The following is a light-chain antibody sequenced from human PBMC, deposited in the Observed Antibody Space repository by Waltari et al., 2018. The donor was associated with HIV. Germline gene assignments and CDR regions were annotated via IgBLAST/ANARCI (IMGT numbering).Light chain of an antibody. CDR2: DAS. J-gene: IGKJ5*01. V-gene: IGKV3-11*01. Sequence: TQSPATLSLSPGEGATLSCSASQRVGSYLSWYQHKPGQAPRLLIYDASNRATGIPARFSGGGSGTDFTLTISSLEPDDFALYYCQQRRSWPITFGQGTRIEIK. CDR3: QQRRSWPIT. CDR1: QRVGSY.